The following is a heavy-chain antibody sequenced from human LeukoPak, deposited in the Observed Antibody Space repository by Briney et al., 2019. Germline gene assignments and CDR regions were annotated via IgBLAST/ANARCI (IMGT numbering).Heavy chain of an antibody. CDR2: IYYSGST. D-gene: IGHD2-2*01. CDR3: ARHNRGIVVVPAANRYYYYYMDV. Sequence: SETLSLTCTVSGGSISSYYWSWIRQPPGKGLEWIGYIYYSGSTNYNPSLKSRVTISVDTSKNQFSLKLSSVTAADADVYYCARHNRGIVVVPAANRYYYYYMDVWGKGTTVTVSS. J-gene: IGHJ6*03. V-gene: IGHV4-59*08. CDR1: GGSISSYY.